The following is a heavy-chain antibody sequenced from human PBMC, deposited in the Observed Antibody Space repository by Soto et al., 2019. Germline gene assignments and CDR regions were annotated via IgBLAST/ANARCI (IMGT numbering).Heavy chain of an antibody. Sequence: SVKVSCKASGGTFSSYTISWVRQAPGQGLEWMGRIIPILGIANYAQKFQGRVTITADKSTSTAYMELSSLRSEDTAVYYCAREGSGWYMGAFDIWGQGTMVTVSS. CDR1: GGTFSSYT. J-gene: IGHJ3*02. CDR2: IIPILGIA. CDR3: AREGSGWYMGAFDI. V-gene: IGHV1-69*04. D-gene: IGHD6-19*01.